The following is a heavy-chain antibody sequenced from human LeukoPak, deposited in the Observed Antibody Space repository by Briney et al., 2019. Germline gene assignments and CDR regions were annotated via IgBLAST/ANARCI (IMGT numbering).Heavy chain of an antibody. J-gene: IGHJ6*03. CDR1: GFTFSSYA. D-gene: IGHD3-9*01. V-gene: IGHV3-23*01. CDR3: AEHLSGLRYFDWLPRDYYYMDV. CDR2: ISGSGGST. Sequence: GGSLRLSCAASGFTFSSYAMSWVRQAPGKGLEWVSAISGSGGSTYYADSVKGRFTISRDNSKNTLYLQMNSLRAEDTAVYYCAEHLSGLRYFDWLPRDYYYMDVWGKGTTVTVSS.